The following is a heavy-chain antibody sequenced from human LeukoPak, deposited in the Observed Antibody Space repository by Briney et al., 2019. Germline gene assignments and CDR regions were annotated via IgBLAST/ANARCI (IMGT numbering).Heavy chain of an antibody. D-gene: IGHD6-13*01. CDR3: ASGEPGIAAAGTWVYFQH. V-gene: IGHV4-34*01. J-gene: IGHJ1*01. CDR1: GGSFSGYY. CDR2: INHSGST. Sequence: PSETLSLTCAVYGGSFSGYYWSWIRQAPGKGLEWIGEINHSGSTNYNPSLKSRVTISVDTSKNQFSLKLSSVTAADTAVYYCASGEPGIAAAGTWVYFQHWGQGTLVTVSS.